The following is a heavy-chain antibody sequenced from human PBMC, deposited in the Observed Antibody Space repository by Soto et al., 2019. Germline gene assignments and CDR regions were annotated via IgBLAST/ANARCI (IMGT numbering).Heavy chain of an antibody. CDR1: GFPFRNYG. Sequence: QVLLVESGGGVVQPGKSLRLSCAASGFPFRNYGMHWVRQASGEGLEWISSIWYAGTNEEYIDRVKGRFTISRDNSDNKLYLQMTDMRFEDTAIYFCAGALFWRGPLDLWGQGPLVTVFS. CDR3: AGALFWRGPLDL. CDR2: IWYAGTNE. V-gene: IGHV3-33*01. D-gene: IGHD3-3*01. J-gene: IGHJ5*02.